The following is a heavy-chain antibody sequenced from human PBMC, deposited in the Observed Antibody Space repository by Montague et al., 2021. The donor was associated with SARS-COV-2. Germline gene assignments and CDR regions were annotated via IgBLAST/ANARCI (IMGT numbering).Heavy chain of an antibody. CDR2: ISGNGDPDTT. CDR3: AKLSGGSYLHYFEY. CDR1: GFTFRNYA. V-gene: IGHV3-23*01. J-gene: IGHJ4*02. D-gene: IGHD1-26*01. Sequence: SLRLSCATSGFTFRNYAMTWVRQAPGKGLEWVSTISGNGDPDTTYYADSMKGRFTISRDTSKNTLYLQMNSLRAEDTAVYYCAKLSGGSYLHYFEYWGQGTRVTVSS.